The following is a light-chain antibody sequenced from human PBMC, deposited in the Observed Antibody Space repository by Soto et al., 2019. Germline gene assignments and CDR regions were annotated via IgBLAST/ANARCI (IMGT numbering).Light chain of an antibody. Sequence: EIVLTQSPGALSLSPGGRATLSCRASQSVSSSYLAWYQQKPGQAPRLLIYDASNRATGIPARFSGSGSGTDFTLTISSLEPEDFAVYYCQQRSNRLTFGGGTKVDIK. J-gene: IGKJ4*01. CDR1: QSVSSSY. CDR3: QQRSNRLT. V-gene: IGKV3-11*01. CDR2: DAS.